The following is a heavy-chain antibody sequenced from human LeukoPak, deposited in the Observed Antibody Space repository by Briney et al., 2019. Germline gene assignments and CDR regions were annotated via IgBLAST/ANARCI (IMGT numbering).Heavy chain of an antibody. Sequence: PGGSLRLSCVASRFTFSNYWMSWVRQAPGKGLEWVANINQDGSKKRYADSMKGRFTISRDNAKESLYLQLNSLRAEDTAVYYCARDPNWGSPCFDSWGQGTLVTVSS. CDR2: INQDGSKK. V-gene: IGHV3-7*01. J-gene: IGHJ4*02. CDR1: RFTFSNYW. D-gene: IGHD7-27*01. CDR3: ARDPNWGSPCFDS.